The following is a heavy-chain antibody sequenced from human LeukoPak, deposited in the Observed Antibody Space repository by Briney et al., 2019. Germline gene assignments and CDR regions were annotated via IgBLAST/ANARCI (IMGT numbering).Heavy chain of an antibody. CDR1: GYNFDSYG. CDR3: ARDRVDTAMVPDY. CDR2: ISVYNGDT. Sequence: ASVKVSCKASGYNFDSYGITWVRQAPGQGLEWMGWISVYNGDTNYAQKLQGRVTMTTDTSTSTAYMELRSLRSDDTAVYYCARDRVDTAMVPDYWGQGTLVTVSS. D-gene: IGHD5-18*01. J-gene: IGHJ4*02. V-gene: IGHV1-18*01.